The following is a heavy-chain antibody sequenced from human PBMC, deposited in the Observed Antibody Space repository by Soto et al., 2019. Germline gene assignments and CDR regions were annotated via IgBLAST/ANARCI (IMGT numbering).Heavy chain of an antibody. CDR3: ARAVENYYYYYMDV. D-gene: IGHD1-1*01. CDR2: IIPILGIA. Sequence: SVKVSCKASGGTFSSYTISWVRQAPGQGLEWMGRIIPILGIANYAQKFQGRVTITADKSTSTAYMELSSLRSEDTAVYYCARAVENYYYYYMDVWGKGTTVTVS. J-gene: IGHJ6*03. V-gene: IGHV1-69*02. CDR1: GGTFSSYT.